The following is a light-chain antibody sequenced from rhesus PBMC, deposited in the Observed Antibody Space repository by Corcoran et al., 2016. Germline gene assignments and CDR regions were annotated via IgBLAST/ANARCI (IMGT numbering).Light chain of an antibody. V-gene: IGKV1-22*01. CDR3: QQYSSRPWT. CDR1: QGISTW. Sequence: DIQMTQSPSSLSASVGDTVTITCRASQGISTWLAWYQQKPGKAPNLLIDKASSLLSGVPSRFSGSGSGTDFTLTISSLQSEDYGTYYWQQYSSRPWTFGQGTKVEIK. J-gene: IGKJ1*01. CDR2: KAS.